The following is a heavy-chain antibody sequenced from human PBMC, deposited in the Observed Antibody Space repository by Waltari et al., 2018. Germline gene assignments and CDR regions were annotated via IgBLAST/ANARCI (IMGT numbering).Heavy chain of an antibody. D-gene: IGHD6-19*01. J-gene: IGHJ1*01. V-gene: IGHV4-34*02. CDR3: ARGPRDKWLGRYSGEYFHH. Sequence: QVQLQQWGATLLKPSETLSLTCAVYGASLSDYFWPWIRQSPVKGLEWIGENSLKDVTYYNPSLESRVSVHLDTSKNQFDLRLESVTAADTAIYYCARGPRDKWLGRYSGEYFHHWGPGTLVSVSA. CDR1: GASLSDYF. CDR2: NSLKDVT.